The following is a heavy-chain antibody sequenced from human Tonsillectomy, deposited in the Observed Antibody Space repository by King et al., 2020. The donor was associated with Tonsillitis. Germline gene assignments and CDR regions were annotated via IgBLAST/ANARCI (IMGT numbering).Heavy chain of an antibody. D-gene: IGHD2-8*01. CDR1: GGSISSYY. J-gene: IGHJ6*03. Sequence: QLQESGPGLVKSSETLSLTCTVSGGSISSYYWSWIRQPPGKGLEWIGYIYYSGSTSYNTSLKSRVTISVDTSKTQISLKLSSVTAADTAVYYCARAAALYAKPSYMDVWGKGTTVTVSS. CDR2: IYYSGST. CDR3: ARAAALYAKPSYMDV. V-gene: IGHV4-59*01.